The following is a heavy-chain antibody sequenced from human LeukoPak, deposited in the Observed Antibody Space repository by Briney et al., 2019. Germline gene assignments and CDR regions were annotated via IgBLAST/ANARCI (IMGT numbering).Heavy chain of an antibody. D-gene: IGHD2-15*01. CDR3: AKDITPRVAATLTDY. J-gene: IGHJ4*02. Sequence: GGSLRLSCAASGFTFSSYAMSRVRQAPGKGLEWVSAISGSGGSTYYADSVKGRFTISRDNSKNTLYLQMNSLRAEDTAVYYCAKDITPRVAATLTDYWGQGTLVTVSS. CDR1: GFTFSSYA. V-gene: IGHV3-23*01. CDR2: ISGSGGST.